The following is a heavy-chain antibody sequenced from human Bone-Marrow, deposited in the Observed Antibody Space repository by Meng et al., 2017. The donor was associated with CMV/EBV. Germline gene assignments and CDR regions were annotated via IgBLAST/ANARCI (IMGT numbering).Heavy chain of an antibody. J-gene: IGHJ4*01. CDR1: GGSISSYY. CDR2: IYYSGST. V-gene: IGHV4-59*01. D-gene: IGHD3-3*01. CDR3: ARVLDFWSGYYFDY. Sequence: SETLSLTCTVSGGSISSYYWSWIRQPPGKGLEWIGYIYYSGSTNYNPSLKSRVTISVDTSKTQFSLKLSSVTAADTAVYYCARVLDFWSGYYFDYWGQGTLVTVSS.